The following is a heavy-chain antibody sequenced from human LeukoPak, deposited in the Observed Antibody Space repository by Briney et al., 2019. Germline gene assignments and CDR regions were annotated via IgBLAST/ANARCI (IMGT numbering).Heavy chain of an antibody. CDR1: GGSISSSSYY. Sequence: PSETLSLTCTVSGGSISSSSYYWGWIRQPPGKGLEWIGSIYYSGSTYYNPSLKSRVTISVDTSKNQFSLKLGSVTAADTAVYYCARELPRRASLDPGGQGTLVTVSS. CDR2: IYYSGST. CDR3: ARELPRRASLDP. D-gene: IGHD2-21*01. J-gene: IGHJ5*02. V-gene: IGHV4-39*07.